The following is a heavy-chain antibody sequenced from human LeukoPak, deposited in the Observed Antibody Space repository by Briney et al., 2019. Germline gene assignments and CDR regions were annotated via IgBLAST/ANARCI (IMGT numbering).Heavy chain of an antibody. CDR2: IKTDGSSA. CDR1: GFSFSSYW. CDR3: GRDRWVSVNS. D-gene: IGHD6-13*01. V-gene: IGHV3-74*01. Sequence: PGGSLRLSGAASGFSFSSYWMHWVRQAPGKGLVWVSRIKTDGSSATYADSVKGRFTISRDNAKNTLYLQMSSLRAEDTAVYYCGRDRWVSVNSWGQGTLVIASS. J-gene: IGHJ4*02.